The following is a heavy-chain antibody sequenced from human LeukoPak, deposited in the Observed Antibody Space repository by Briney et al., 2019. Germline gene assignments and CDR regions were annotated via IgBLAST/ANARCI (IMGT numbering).Heavy chain of an antibody. Sequence: PSETLSLTCTVSGDSMSSYYWSWIRRPPGKGLEWIGYIYYSGSTTYNPSLESRVTISIHTSKNQFSLKLSSVTAADTAVYYCARRRDYDILTGQPVWYFDLWGRGTLVTVSS. CDR3: ARRRDYDILTGQPVWYFDL. D-gene: IGHD3-9*01. V-gene: IGHV4-59*08. J-gene: IGHJ2*01. CDR1: GDSMSSYY. CDR2: IYYSGST.